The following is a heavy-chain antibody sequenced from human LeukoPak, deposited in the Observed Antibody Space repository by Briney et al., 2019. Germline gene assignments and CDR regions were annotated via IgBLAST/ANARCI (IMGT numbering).Heavy chain of an antibody. CDR2: ISSSGSTI. CDR1: GFTFSSYS. Sequence: PGGSLRLSCAASGFTFSSYSMNWVRQAPGKGLEWVSYISSSGSTIYYADSVKGRFTISRDNAKNSLYLQMNSLRAEDTAVYYCARDPSYYYYMDVWGKGTTVTVSS. CDR3: ARDPSYYYYMDV. V-gene: IGHV3-48*04. J-gene: IGHJ6*03.